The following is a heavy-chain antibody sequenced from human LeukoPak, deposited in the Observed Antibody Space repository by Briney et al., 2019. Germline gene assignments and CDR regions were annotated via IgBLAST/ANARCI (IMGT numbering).Heavy chain of an antibody. CDR2: IYYGGTT. Sequence: PSETLSLTCTVSGGSISSSFYYWGWIRQPPGKGLEWIGTIYYGGTTYYNPSLKSRVTMSVDTSKNHFSLKLTSVTAADTAVYYCARQSYGHMNWFDPWGQGTLVTVSS. D-gene: IGHD1-26*01. CDR3: ARQSYGHMNWFDP. J-gene: IGHJ5*02. CDR1: GGSISSSFYY. V-gene: IGHV4-39*01.